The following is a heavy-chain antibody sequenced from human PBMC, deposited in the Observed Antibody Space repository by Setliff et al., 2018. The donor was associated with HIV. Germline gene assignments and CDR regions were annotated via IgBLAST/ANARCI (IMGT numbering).Heavy chain of an antibody. CDR1: GFTFDNAW. V-gene: IGHV3-15*01. CDR3: STDLPSSGFFPDY. Sequence: PGGSLRLSCTVSGFTFDNAWMAWVRQAPGEGLEWVARIKNRANGGTTHYAAPVNGRFTISRDDSKNTLYLQMNSLKTEDTAVYYCSTDLPSSGFFPDYWGQGTLVTVSS. J-gene: IGHJ4*02. D-gene: IGHD6-19*01. CDR2: IKNRANGGTT.